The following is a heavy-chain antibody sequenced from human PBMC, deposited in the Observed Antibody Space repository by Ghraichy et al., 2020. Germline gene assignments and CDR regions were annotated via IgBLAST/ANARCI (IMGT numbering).Heavy chain of an antibody. D-gene: IGHD2-15*01. V-gene: IGHV3-7*01. J-gene: IGHJ4*02. CDR1: GFTFGDYW. CDR2: IKQDGSEK. CDR3: ARQGGYCSGGTCYCVY. Sequence: GGSLRLSCAASGFTFGDYWMSWFRQAPGKGLEWVANIKQDGSEKYYVDSVKGRFTISRDNAKNSLHLQMSSLRAEDTAVYYCARQGGYCSGGTCYCVYWGPGNLVTVSS.